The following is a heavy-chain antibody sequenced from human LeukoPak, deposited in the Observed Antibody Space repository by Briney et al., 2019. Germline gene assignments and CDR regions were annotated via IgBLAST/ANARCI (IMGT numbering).Heavy chain of an antibody. CDR2: ISSSSSYI. J-gene: IGHJ4*02. Sequence: GGSLRLSCAASGFTFSSYSMNWVRQAPGKGLEWVSSISSSSSYIYYADSVKGRFTISRDNSKNTLYLQMNSLRAEDTAVYYCARDGPPGRYDILTTSFDYWGQGTLVTVSS. CDR3: ARDGPPGRYDILTTSFDY. CDR1: GFTFSSYS. D-gene: IGHD3-9*01. V-gene: IGHV3-21*01.